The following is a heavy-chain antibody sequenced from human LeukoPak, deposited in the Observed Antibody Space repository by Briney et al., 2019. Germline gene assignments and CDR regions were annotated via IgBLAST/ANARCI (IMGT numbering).Heavy chain of an antibody. Sequence: GESLKISCKGSGYNFDKYWIGWVRQKPGEGLEWMGIIYPGDSDTRYSPSVQGQVTFSVDKSLNTAYMQWNSLKASDTGMYYCARRVEVLTGYFESWGQGTLVGVSS. CDR3: ARRVEVLTGYFES. CDR2: IYPGDSDT. D-gene: IGHD3-9*01. J-gene: IGHJ4*02. CDR1: GYNFDKYW. V-gene: IGHV5-51*01.